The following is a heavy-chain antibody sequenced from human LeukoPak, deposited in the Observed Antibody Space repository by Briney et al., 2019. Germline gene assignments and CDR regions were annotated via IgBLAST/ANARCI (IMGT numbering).Heavy chain of an antibody. Sequence: GGSLRLSGAASGFTFSSYGMHWVRQAPGKGLEWVAVISYDGSNKYNADSVKGRFTISRDNSKNTLYLQMNSLRAEDTAVYYCAKDHGAYSSGWSTYYYYYGMDVWGQGTTVTVSS. V-gene: IGHV3-30*18. CDR1: GFTFSSYG. CDR2: ISYDGSNK. CDR3: AKDHGAYSSGWSTYYYYYGMDV. J-gene: IGHJ6*02. D-gene: IGHD6-19*01.